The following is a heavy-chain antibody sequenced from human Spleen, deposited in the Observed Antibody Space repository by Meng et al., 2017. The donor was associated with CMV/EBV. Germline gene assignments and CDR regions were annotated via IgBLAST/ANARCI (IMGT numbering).Heavy chain of an antibody. V-gene: IGHV1-8*01. D-gene: IGHD2-2*01. J-gene: IGHJ4*02. CDR1: GYACTSYH. Sequence: ASGYACTSYHLNWVRQATGQGLEWMGWMNPNSGSSDFAQKFRGRVTVTSDTSISTAYMELSSLRSEDTAVYYCARLGLGNTSPTDFWGLGTLVTVSS. CDR2: MNPNSGSS. CDR3: ARLGLGNTSPTDF.